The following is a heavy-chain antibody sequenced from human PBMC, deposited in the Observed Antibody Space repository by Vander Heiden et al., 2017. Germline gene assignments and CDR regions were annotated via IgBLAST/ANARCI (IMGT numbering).Heavy chain of an antibody. CDR3: ARLGYYGYCSSTSCSWNWFDP. CDR2: IYPGDSDT. CDR1: GYSFTSYW. V-gene: IGHV5-51*01. D-gene: IGHD2-2*03. J-gene: IGHJ5*02. Sequence: EVQLVQSGAEVKKPGESLKISCQGSGYSFTSYWIGWVRQLPGKGLEWMGIIYPGDSDTRYSPAVQGQVTISADKSISTAYLQWSSLKASDTAMYYCARLGYYGYCSSTSCSWNWFDPWGQGTLVTVSS.